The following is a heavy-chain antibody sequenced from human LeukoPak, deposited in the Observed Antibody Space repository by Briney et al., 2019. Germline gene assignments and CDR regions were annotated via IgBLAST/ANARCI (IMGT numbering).Heavy chain of an antibody. CDR1: GFTFSSYG. CDR3: GKPAAYYFDS. J-gene: IGHJ4*02. V-gene: IGHV3-30*18. CDR2: ISYDGSNK. Sequence: GGSLRLSCAASGFTFSSYGMHWVRQAPGKGLEWVAVISYDGSNKYYADSVKGRFTISRDNSKNTLYLQMNSLRAEDTAVYYCGKPAAYYFDSGAQGPRFTVSS. D-gene: IGHD2-15*01.